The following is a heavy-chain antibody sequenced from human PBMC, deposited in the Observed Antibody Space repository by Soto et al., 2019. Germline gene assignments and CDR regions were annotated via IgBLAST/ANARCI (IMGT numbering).Heavy chain of an antibody. Sequence: LSLTCAVYGGSFSGYYWSWIRQPPGKGLEWIGEINHSGSTNYNPSLKSRVTISVDTSKNQFSLKLSSVTAADTAVYYCAREAMLPIFDYWGQGTLVTVSS. J-gene: IGHJ4*02. V-gene: IGHV4-34*01. D-gene: IGHD2-2*01. CDR3: AREAMLPIFDY. CDR2: INHSGST. CDR1: GGSFSGYY.